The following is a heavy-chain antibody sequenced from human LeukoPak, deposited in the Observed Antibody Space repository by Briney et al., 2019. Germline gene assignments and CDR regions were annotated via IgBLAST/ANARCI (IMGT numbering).Heavy chain of an antibody. V-gene: IGHV3-33*01. Sequence: GGSLRLSCAASGFTFSSYGMHWVRQAPGKGLEWVAVIWYDGSNKYYADSVKGRFTISRDNSKNTLYLQMNSLRAEDTAVYYCARDLFAPDYGDYVNYYYGMDVWSKGTTVTVSS. CDR2: IWYDGSNK. CDR3: ARDLFAPDYGDYVNYYYGMDV. CDR1: GFTFSSYG. J-gene: IGHJ6*04. D-gene: IGHD4-17*01.